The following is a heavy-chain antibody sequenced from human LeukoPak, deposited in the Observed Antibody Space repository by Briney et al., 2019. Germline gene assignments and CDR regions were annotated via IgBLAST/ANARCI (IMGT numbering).Heavy chain of an antibody. CDR1: GYTFTNYY. J-gene: IGHJ5*02. CDR3: ARDIENRGNWFDP. CDR2: INPSSGGT. D-gene: IGHD1-26*01. V-gene: IGHV1-2*02. Sequence: ASVKVSCKASGYTFTNYYMHWVRQAPGQGLEWMGWINPSSGGTNYAQKFQDRVTMTRDTSISTAYMEMSRLTSDDTAVYYCARDIENRGNWFDPWGQGTLVTVSS.